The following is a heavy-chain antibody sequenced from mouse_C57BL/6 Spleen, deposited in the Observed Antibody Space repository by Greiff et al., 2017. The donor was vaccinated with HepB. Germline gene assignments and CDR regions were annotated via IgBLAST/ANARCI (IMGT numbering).Heavy chain of an antibody. CDR1: GYSITSGYY. J-gene: IGHJ2*01. CDR2: ISYDGSN. CDR3: ARDGSWEGPFDY. D-gene: IGHD1-1*02. V-gene: IGHV3-6*01. Sequence: EVKLVESGPGLVKPSQSLSLTCSVTGYSITSGYYWNWIRQFPGNKLEWMGYISYDGSNNYNPSLKNRISITRDTSKNQVFLKLNSVTTEDTATYYCARDGSWEGPFDYWGQGTTLTVSS.